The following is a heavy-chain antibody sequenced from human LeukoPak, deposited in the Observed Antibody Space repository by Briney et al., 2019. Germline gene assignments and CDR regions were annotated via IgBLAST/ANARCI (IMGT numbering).Heavy chain of an antibody. CDR2: INSDGSWT. CDR3: VTSYETY. D-gene: IGHD3-22*01. V-gene: IGHV3-74*01. Sequence: GGSLRLSCAASGTYLMHWVRKAPGKGLVWVSHINSDGSWTGYADSVKGRFTISKDNAKNTVSLQMNNLRAEDTAVYYCVTSYETYWGRGTLVTVSS. CDR1: GTYL. J-gene: IGHJ4*02.